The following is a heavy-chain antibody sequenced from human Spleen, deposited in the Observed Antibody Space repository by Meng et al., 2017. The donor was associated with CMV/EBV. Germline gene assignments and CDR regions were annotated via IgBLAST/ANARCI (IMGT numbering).Heavy chain of an antibody. Sequence: GTVSGGSISSGDYYWSWSRQPPGKGLEWIGYIYYSGSTYYNPSLKSRVTISVDTSKNQFSLKLSSVTAADTAVYYCARGDNGGWFDPWGQGTLVTVSS. V-gene: IGHV4-30-4*08. J-gene: IGHJ5*02. CDR3: ARGDNGGWFDP. CDR1: GGSISSGDYY. CDR2: IYYSGST. D-gene: IGHD2-8*01.